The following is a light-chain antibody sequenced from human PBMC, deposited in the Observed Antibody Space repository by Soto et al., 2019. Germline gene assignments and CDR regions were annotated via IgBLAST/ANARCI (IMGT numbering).Light chain of an antibody. V-gene: IGKV3D-20*02. J-gene: IGKJ5*01. CDR2: GAS. CDR3: QQRNNWPPSIT. CDR1: QSVSSSY. Sequence: EIVLTQSPGTLSLSPGERATLSCRASQSVSSSYLAWYQQKPGQAPRLLIYGASSRATGIPARFSGSGSGTDFTLTISSLEPEDFALYYCQQRNNWPPSITFGQGTRLEIK.